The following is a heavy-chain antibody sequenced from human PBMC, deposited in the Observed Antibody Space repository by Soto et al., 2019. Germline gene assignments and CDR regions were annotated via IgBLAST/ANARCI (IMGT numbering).Heavy chain of an antibody. CDR1: GYIFTGYY. V-gene: IGHV1-2*04. D-gene: IGHD3-10*01. CDR2: INPNSGGT. Sequence: ASVKVSCKASGYIFTGYYMRWVRQAPGQGLEWMGWINPNSGGTNYAQKFQGWVTMTRDTSISTAYMELSRLRSDDTAVYYCAREYGYYYGSGSPLYYYGMDVWGQGTTLTVSS. J-gene: IGHJ6*02. CDR3: AREYGYYYGSGSPLYYYGMDV.